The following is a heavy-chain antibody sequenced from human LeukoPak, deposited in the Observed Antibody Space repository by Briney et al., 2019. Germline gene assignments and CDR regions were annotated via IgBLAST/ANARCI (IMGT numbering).Heavy chain of an antibody. CDR2: ISGSGGST. V-gene: IGHV3-23*01. CDR1: GFTXXSYA. CDR3: ARKRGYSYGYGDY. J-gene: IGHJ4*02. Sequence: GFTXXSYAMSWVRQAPGKGLEWVSAISGSGGSTYYADSVKGRFTISRDNSKNTLYLQMNSLRAEDTAVYYCARKRGYSYGYGDYWGQGTLVTVSS. D-gene: IGHD5-18*01.